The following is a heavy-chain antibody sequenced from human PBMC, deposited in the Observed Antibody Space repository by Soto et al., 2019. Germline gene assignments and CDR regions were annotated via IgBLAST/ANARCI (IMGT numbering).Heavy chain of an antibody. CDR2: IYAGDSDT. V-gene: IGHV5-51*01. Sequence: GESLKISCKGSGYSFNTNWIGWVRQMPGKGLEWMGIIYAGDSDTRYNPSFEGQVTISVDKSINTVYLQWSRLKASDTAIYYCANYPSWFLPWGQGTRFTVSS. D-gene: IGHD3-10*01. J-gene: IGHJ4*02. CDR1: GYSFNTNW. CDR3: ANYPSWFLP.